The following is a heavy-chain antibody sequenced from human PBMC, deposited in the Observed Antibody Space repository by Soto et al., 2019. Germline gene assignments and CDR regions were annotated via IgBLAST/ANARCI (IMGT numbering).Heavy chain of an antibody. J-gene: IGHJ4*02. CDR1: GYTFTSYY. D-gene: IGHD5-12*01. V-gene: IGHV1-46*01. CDR2: INPSGGST. CDR3: ARDQGPVEMATAAPFDY. Sequence: ASVKVSCKASGYTFTSYYMHCVRQAPGQGLEWMGIINPSGGSTSYAQKFQGRVTMTRDTSTSTVYMELNSLRSEDTAVYYCARDQGPVEMATAAPFDYWGQGTLVTVSS.